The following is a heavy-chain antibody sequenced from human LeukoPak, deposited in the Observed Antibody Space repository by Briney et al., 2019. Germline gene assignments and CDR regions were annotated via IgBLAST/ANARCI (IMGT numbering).Heavy chain of an antibody. V-gene: IGHV1-46*01. Sequence: ASVKVSCKASGYTFTSYYMHWVRQAPGQGLEWMGIINPSGGSTSYAQKFQGRVTMTRDTSTSTVYMELSSLRSEDTAVYYCARVGYCSGDSSYNDYWGQGTLVTVSS. J-gene: IGHJ4*02. CDR2: INPSGGST. D-gene: IGHD2-15*01. CDR1: GYTFTSYY. CDR3: ARVGYCSGDSSYNDY.